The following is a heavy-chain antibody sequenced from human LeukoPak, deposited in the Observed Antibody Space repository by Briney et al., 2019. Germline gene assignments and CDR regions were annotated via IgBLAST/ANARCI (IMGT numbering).Heavy chain of an antibody. CDR3: VRDLRDRRGYSNYYMDV. J-gene: IGHJ6*03. CDR1: ECMVRNSY. CDR2: IYSGGST. Sequence: GGSLRLSCEGPECMVRNSYMSWVRQSPGRGLEWVSVIYSGGSTDYADSVKGRFTTSRDTSKNTLYLQMNDVRAEDTGIYYCVRDLRDRRGYSNYYMDVWGKGTTVTVSS. V-gene: IGHV3-53*01. D-gene: IGHD3-10*01.